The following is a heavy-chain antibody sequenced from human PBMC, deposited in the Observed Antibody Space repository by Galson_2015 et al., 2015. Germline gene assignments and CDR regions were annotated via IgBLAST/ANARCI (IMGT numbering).Heavy chain of an antibody. CDR3: ARDPLPYGDNEHWFDP. J-gene: IGHJ5*02. D-gene: IGHD4-17*01. Sequence: SLRLSCAASGFTFSSYSMNWVRQAPGKGLEWVSSISSRSSYMYYADSVKGRFTISRDNAKNSLYLQMNSLRAEDTAVYYCARDPLPYGDNEHWFDPWGQGILVTVSS. V-gene: IGHV3-21*01. CDR2: ISSRSSYM. CDR1: GFTFSSYS.